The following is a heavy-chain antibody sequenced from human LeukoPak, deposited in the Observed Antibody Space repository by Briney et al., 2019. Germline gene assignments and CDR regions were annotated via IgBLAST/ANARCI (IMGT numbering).Heavy chain of an antibody. Sequence: SETLSLTCTVSGGSISSGGYYWSWIRQHPGQGLEWIGYIYYSGSTYYNPSLKSRVIISVDTSKNQFSLKLSSVTAADTAVYYCARVSSGYEYFDYWGQGTLVTVSS. CDR3: ARVSSGYEYFDY. CDR2: IYYSGST. J-gene: IGHJ4*02. CDR1: GGSISSGGYY. D-gene: IGHD5-12*01. V-gene: IGHV4-31*03.